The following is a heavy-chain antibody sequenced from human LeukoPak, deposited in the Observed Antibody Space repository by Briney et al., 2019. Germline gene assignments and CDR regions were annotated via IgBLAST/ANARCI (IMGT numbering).Heavy chain of an antibody. CDR3: AKDFSLGSHNWFDP. V-gene: IGHV3-23*01. D-gene: IGHD3-10*01. CDR1: GFTFSSYA. Sequence: PGGSLRLSCAASGFTFSSYAMSWVRQAPGKGLEWVSAISSTGGNTYYADSVKGRFTISRDNSKNTLYLQMNSLRADDTAVYYCAKDFSLGSHNWFDPWGRGTLVTVSS. J-gene: IGHJ5*02. CDR2: ISSTGGNT.